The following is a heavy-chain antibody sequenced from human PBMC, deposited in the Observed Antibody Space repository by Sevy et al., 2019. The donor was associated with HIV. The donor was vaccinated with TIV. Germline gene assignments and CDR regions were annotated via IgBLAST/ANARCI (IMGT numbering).Heavy chain of an antibody. CDR3: TRDAGYSIAWSPSDY. D-gene: IGHD6-19*01. Sequence: GGSLRLSCAASGLTFSSHAMHWVRQAPGKGLEWVAVISSAGSNKYYADSVKGRFTISRDNPKNTLYLQMNSLRPEDTAVYYCTRDAGYSIAWSPSDYWGQRTLVTGSS. CDR1: GLTFSSHA. J-gene: IGHJ4*02. CDR2: ISSAGSNK. V-gene: IGHV3-30-3*01.